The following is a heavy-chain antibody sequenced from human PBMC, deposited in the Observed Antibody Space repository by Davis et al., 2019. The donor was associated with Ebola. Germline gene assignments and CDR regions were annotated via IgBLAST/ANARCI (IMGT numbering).Heavy chain of an antibody. J-gene: IGHJ3*02. Sequence: GESLKISCKGSGYSFTSYWIGWVRQMPGKGLEWMGIIYPGDSDTRYSPSFQGQVTISADKSISTAYLQWSSLKASDTAMYYCAGGSTYYYDSSGYYYGAFDIWGQGTMVTVSS. CDR1: GYSFTSYW. V-gene: IGHV5-51*01. CDR3: AGGSTYYYDSSGYYYGAFDI. D-gene: IGHD3-22*01. CDR2: IYPGDSDT.